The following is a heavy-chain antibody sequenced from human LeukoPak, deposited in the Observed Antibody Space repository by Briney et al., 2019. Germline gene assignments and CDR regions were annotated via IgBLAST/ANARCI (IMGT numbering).Heavy chain of an antibody. Sequence: GASVKVSCKASGYTFTSYDINWVRQATGQGLEWMGWMNPNSGNTGYAQKFQGRVTMTRDMSTSTVYMELSSLRSADTAVYYCARDSRITMVRGPYNWFDPWGQGTLVTVSS. D-gene: IGHD3-10*01. J-gene: IGHJ5*02. V-gene: IGHV1-8*01. CDR3: ARDSRITMVRGPYNWFDP. CDR2: MNPNSGNT. CDR1: GYTFTSYD.